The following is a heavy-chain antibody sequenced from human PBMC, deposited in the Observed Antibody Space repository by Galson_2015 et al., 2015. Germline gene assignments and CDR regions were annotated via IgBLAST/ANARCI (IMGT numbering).Heavy chain of an antibody. D-gene: IGHD2-2*01. Sequence: SETLSLTCSVSGVSISNYYWTWIRQPPGKGLEWIGYIHYTGITNYNPSLKSRVSILIDTSKSQFSLRLSSMTAADTAVYYCARDPWGNVRYHPFDIWGQGTMVTVSS. J-gene: IGHJ3*02. CDR2: IHYTGIT. CDR3: ARDPWGNVRYHPFDI. V-gene: IGHV4-59*01. CDR1: GVSISNYY.